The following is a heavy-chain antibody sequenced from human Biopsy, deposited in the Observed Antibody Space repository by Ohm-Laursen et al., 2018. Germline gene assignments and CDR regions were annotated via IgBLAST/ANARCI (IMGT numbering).Heavy chain of an antibody. D-gene: IGHD3-3*01. CDR2: IYYSGNT. V-gene: IGHV4-39*01. Sequence: SGTLSLTCPVSGGSISDSTYHWGWIRQSPGKGLEWIGNIYYSGNTDYSPSLKSRVTISGDTSNNQFSLKLRSVTAADTAVYYCARQVDFWSGYVDYWGQGTLVAVSS. J-gene: IGHJ4*02. CDR3: ARQVDFWSGYVDY. CDR1: GGSISDSTYH.